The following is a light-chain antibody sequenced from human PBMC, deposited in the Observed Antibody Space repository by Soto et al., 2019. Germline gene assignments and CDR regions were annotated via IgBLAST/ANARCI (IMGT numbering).Light chain of an antibody. CDR1: QSISNW. V-gene: IGKV1-39*01. CDR3: KQSYSTPWT. CDR2: TTS. J-gene: IGKJ1*01. Sequence: DIQMTQSPSTLPASVGDRVTITCRASQSISNWLAWYQQKPGTAPNLLIYTTSSLQSGVQSRFSGSGSGTDFTLTIRSLQPEDFATYYCKQSYSTPWTFGQGTKVDIK.